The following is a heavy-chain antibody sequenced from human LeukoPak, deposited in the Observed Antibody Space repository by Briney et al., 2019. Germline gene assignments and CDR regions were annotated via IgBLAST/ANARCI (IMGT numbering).Heavy chain of an antibody. CDR2: ISYDGSNK. CDR1: GFTFSSYA. J-gene: IGHJ4*02. D-gene: IGHD6-19*01. CDR3: ASTQWLVPLGY. V-gene: IGHV3-30-3*01. Sequence: PGRSLRLSCAASGFTFSSYAMHWVRQAPGKGLEWVAVISYDGSNKYYADSVKGRFTISRDNSKNTLYLQMNSLRAEDTAVYYCASTQWLVPLGYWGQGTLVTVSS.